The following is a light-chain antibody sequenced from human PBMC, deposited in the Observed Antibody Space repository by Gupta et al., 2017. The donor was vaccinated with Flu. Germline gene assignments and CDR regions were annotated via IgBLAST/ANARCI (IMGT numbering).Light chain of an antibody. CDR2: AAS. CDR3: QQGDSFPYT. V-gene: IGKV1D-12*01. CDR1: QDVSVR. Sequence: DIQMTQSPSSVSASVGDRIRITCRASQDVSVRVAWYQQKPGEAPKLLIFAASQLQSGVPSRFSGSGSGTDFTLTINNLQPEDFATYYCQQGDSFPYTFGQGTKLDLK. J-gene: IGKJ2*01.